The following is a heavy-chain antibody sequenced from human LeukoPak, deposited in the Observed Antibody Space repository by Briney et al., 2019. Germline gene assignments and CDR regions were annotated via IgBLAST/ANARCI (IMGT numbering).Heavy chain of an antibody. V-gene: IGHV1-3*01. Sequence: ASVKVSCKASGYTFTSYAMHWVRQTPGQRLEWMGWINAGNGNTKYSQKFQGRVTITRDTSASTAYMELSSLRSEDTAVYYCARGLGHNAFDYWGQGTLVTVSS. CDR2: INAGNGNT. J-gene: IGHJ4*02. D-gene: IGHD2-8*01. CDR3: ARGLGHNAFDY. CDR1: GYTFTSYA.